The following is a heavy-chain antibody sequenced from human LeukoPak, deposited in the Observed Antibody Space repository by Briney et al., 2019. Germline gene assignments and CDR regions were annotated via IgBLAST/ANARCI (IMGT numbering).Heavy chain of an antibody. CDR3: ARGVSRGYCSSTSCST. V-gene: IGHV3-33*01. Sequence: TSSGYYWGWIRQPPGKGLEWVAVIWYDGSNKYYADSVKGRFTISRDNSKNTLYLQMNSLRAEDTAVYYCARGVSRGYCSSTSCSTWGQGTLVTVSS. D-gene: IGHD2-2*01. CDR2: IWYDGSNK. J-gene: IGHJ5*02. CDR1: TSSGYY.